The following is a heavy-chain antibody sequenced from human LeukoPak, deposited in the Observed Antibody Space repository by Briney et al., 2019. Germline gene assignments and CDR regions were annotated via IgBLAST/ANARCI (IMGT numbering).Heavy chain of an antibody. CDR3: VRDVIHSYFDI. Sequence: GGSLGLSCGASGFTFRSHSLDWVRQAPGKGLEWVSSITGAGSIQYADSVQGRFTISRDNTQNSIFLQMNSLRAEDTAVYYCVRDVIHSYFDIWGQGILVTVSS. CDR2: ITGAGSI. CDR1: GFTFRSHS. V-gene: IGHV3-21*01. J-gene: IGHJ4*02. D-gene: IGHD2/OR15-2a*01.